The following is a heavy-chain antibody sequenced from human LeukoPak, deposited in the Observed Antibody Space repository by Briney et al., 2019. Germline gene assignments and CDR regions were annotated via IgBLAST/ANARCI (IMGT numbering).Heavy chain of an antibody. CDR1: GGTFSSYA. V-gene: IGHV1-69*05. D-gene: IGHD2-15*01. CDR3: ARDRMRYCSGGSCYSDY. Sequence: SVKVSCKASGGTFSSYAISWVRQAPGRGLEWMGMIIPIFGTANYAQKFQGRVTITTDESTSTAYMELSSLRSEDTAVYYCARDRMRYCSGGSCYSDYWGQGTLVTVSS. J-gene: IGHJ4*02. CDR2: IIPIFGTA.